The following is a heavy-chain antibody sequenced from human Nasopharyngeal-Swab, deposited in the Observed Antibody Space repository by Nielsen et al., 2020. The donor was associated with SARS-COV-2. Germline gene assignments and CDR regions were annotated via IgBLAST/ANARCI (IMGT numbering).Heavy chain of an antibody. J-gene: IGHJ3*02. CDR3: ARVIRVGTTRDAFDI. CDR1: GFDFSTYG. V-gene: IGHV3-48*02. D-gene: IGHD1-26*01. Sequence: GESLKISCTASGFDFSTYGMNWVRQTPGKGLECISFISGRGRSIYYADSVRGRFTISRDNTKNSLYLQMDSLRDDDTAAYYCARVIRVGTTRDAFDIWGQGTRVIVSS. CDR2: ISGRGRSI.